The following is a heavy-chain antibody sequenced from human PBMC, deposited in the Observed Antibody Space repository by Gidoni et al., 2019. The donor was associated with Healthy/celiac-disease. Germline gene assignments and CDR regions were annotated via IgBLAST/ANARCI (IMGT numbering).Heavy chain of an antibody. D-gene: IGHD1-1*01. V-gene: IGHV3-33*01. CDR3: ARDSPNEPLLHY. CDR1: GFTFSSYG. J-gene: IGHJ4*02. CDR2: IWYDGSNK. Sequence: QVQLVESGGGVVQPGRSLRLSCAASGFTFSSYGMHWVRQAPGKGLEWVAVIWYDGSNKYYADSVKGRFTISRDNSKNTLYLQMNSLRAEDTAVYYCARDSPNEPLLHYWGQGTLVTVSS.